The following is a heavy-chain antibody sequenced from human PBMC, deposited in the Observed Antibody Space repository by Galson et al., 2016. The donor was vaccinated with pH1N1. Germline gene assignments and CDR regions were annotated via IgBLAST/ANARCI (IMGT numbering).Heavy chain of an antibody. CDR1: GVIFRNFA. D-gene: IGHD3-22*01. J-gene: IGHJ4*02. Sequence: SVKVSCKASGVIFRNFAMSWVRQAPGQGLEWMGGIIALFGTTNYAQKFQGRLTITTDESTCTVYMELSSLRSEDTAVYYCARAGENYYETSGYGKTWGQGTLVTVSS. CDR3: ARAGENYYETSGYGKT. V-gene: IGHV1-69*05. CDR2: IIALFGTT.